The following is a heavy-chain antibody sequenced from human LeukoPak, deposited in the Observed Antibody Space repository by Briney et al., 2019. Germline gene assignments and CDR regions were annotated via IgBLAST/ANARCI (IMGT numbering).Heavy chain of an antibody. CDR1: GYTFTSYY. CDR3: ARGEFYDSSGNGIAFDI. D-gene: IGHD3-22*01. CDR2: INPSGGST. V-gene: IGHV1-46*01. J-gene: IGHJ3*02. Sequence: ASVKVSCKASGYTFTSYYMHWVRQAPGQGLEWMGIINPSGGSTSYAQKFQGRVTMTRDTSTSTVYMELSSLRSEDTAVYYCARGEFYDSSGNGIAFDIWGQGTMVTVSS.